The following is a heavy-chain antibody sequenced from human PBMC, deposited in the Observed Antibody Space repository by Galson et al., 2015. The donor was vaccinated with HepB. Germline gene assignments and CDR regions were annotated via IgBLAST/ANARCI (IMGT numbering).Heavy chain of an antibody. D-gene: IGHD3-16*01. J-gene: IGHJ4*02. CDR2: LSISGDDA. V-gene: IGHV3-23*01. Sequence: SLRLSCEASGFTFNNYAMSWVRQTAGEGLEWVAALSISGDDAYYAGSVKGRFTISRDNSKNTLFLQMNSLRAEDTAIYYCAKDSLGDDEFICSFDYWGQGALVTVSS. CDR3: AKDSLGDDEFICSFDY. CDR1: GFTFNNYA.